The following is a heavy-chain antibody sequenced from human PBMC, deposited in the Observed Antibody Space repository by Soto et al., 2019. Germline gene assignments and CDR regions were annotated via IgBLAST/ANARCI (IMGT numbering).Heavy chain of an antibody. CDR1: GFTFSSYA. CDR2: ISGSGGST. CDR3: AKVGSSTSRQTYYYYYGMDV. D-gene: IGHD2-2*01. J-gene: IGHJ6*02. V-gene: IGHV3-23*01. Sequence: EVQLLESGGGLVQPGGSLRLSCAASGFTFSSYAMSWVRQAPGKGLEWVSAISGSGGSTYYADSVKGRFTISRDNSKNTLYLQMNRLRAEDTAVYYCAKVGSSTSRQTYYYYYGMDVWGQGTTVTVSS.